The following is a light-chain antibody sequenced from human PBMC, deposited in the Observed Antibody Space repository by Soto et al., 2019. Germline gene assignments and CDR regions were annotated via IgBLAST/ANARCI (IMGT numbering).Light chain of an antibody. CDR1: QSISTN. Sequence: EIVMTQSPATLSVSPGERATLSCRASQSISTNLAWYQQKPGQAPSLLISGASTRAAGIPARFSGSGSGTELTHTISHLQSEDFEIYYYQEHISWPTFGQGTGLEIK. CDR2: GAS. CDR3: QEHISWPT. V-gene: IGKV3-15*01. J-gene: IGKJ5*01.